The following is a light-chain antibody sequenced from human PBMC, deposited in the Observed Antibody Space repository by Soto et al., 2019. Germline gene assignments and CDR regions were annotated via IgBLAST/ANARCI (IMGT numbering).Light chain of an antibody. V-gene: IGLV2-23*01. CDR1: SSDVGSYNL. Sequence: QSVLTQPASVSGSPGQSITVSCTGTSSDVGSYNLVSWYQQHPGKAPKLMIYEGSKRPSGVSNRFSGSKSGNTASLTISGLQAEDEADYYCCSYPSSSTYVVFGGGTKLTVL. CDR3: CSYPSSSTYVV. CDR2: EGS. J-gene: IGLJ2*01.